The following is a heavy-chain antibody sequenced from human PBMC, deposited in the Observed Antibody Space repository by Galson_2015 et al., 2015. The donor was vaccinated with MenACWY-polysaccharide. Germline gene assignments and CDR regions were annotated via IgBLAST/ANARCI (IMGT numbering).Heavy chain of an antibody. CDR2: IKHDGSEK. D-gene: IGHD2/OR15-2a*01. Sequence: SLRLSCAGSGFTFGRFWMSWFRQAPGKGLEWLANIKHDGSEKFYVDSVKGRFTIFRDNAKSSLYLQVNSLTAEDAAVYFCARDVHSSSFDWGHGALVTVSS. V-gene: IGHV3-7*01. CDR1: GFTFGRFW. J-gene: IGHJ4*01. CDR3: ARDVHSSSFD.